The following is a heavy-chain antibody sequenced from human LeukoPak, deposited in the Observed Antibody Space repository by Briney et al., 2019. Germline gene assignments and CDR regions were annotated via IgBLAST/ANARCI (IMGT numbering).Heavy chain of an antibody. V-gene: IGHV3-21*01. CDR2: ISSSSSYI. J-gene: IGHJ4*02. CDR1: GFTFSSYS. D-gene: IGHD6-13*01. CDR3: ARSFLSIAAAATDY. Sequence: GGSLRLSCAASGFTFSSYSMDWVRQAPGKGLEWVSSISSSSSYIYYADSVKGRFTISRDNAKNSLYLQMNSLRAEDTAVYYCARSFLSIAAAATDYWGQGTLVTVSS.